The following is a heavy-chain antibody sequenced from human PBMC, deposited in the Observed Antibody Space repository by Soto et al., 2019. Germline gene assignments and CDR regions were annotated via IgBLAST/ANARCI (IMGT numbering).Heavy chain of an antibody. CDR2: IIPIFGTA. V-gene: IGHV1-69*13. Sequence: AVKVSCKASGGTFSSYAISWVRQAPGQGLEWMVGIIPIFGTANYAQKFQGRVTITADESTSTAYMELSSLRSEDTAMYYCARPTNEYYYDSSGYGMDVWGQGTTVTVSS. CDR1: GGTFSSYA. D-gene: IGHD3-22*01. CDR3: ARPTNEYYYDSSGYGMDV. J-gene: IGHJ6*02.